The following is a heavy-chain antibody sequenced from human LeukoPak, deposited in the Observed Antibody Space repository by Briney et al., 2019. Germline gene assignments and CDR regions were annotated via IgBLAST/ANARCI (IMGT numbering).Heavy chain of an antibody. J-gene: IGHJ3*02. CDR3: ARWNADAFDI. D-gene: IGHD1-1*01. V-gene: IGHV4-38-2*01. CDR2: IFHSGST. Sequence: PSETLSLTCAVSGYSISSGYYWGWIRQPPGKGLEGIGSIFHSGSTSYNPSRKSRVTISVDTSKKQFSLKLSSVTAADTAVYYCARWNADAFDICGQGKMVTVSS. CDR1: GYSISSGYY.